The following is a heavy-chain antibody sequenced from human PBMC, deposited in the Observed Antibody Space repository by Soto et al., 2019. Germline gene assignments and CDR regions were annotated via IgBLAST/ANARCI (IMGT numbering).Heavy chain of an antibody. V-gene: IGHV1-24*01. CDR3: SRVDPGETSPFDH. CDR1: GYTLTELS. Sequence: ASVKVSCKVSGYTLTELSMHWVRQAPGKGLEWMGGFDPEDGETIYAQKFKGRVTFTRDTSTSTVYMELSGLRSDDTAVYYCSRVDPGETSPFDHWGQGTLVTVSS. D-gene: IGHD3-10*01. CDR2: FDPEDGET. J-gene: IGHJ4*02.